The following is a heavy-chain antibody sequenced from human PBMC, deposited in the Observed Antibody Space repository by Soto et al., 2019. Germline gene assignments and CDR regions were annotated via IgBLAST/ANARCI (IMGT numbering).Heavy chain of an antibody. CDR2: ISNDGRSK. D-gene: IGHD3-3*01. Sequence: QVQLVESGGGVVQPGTSLRLSCAASGFTFRSHGMHWVRQVPGKGLEWVAAISNDGRSKYYADSVKGRFSISRDNSENTMYLQMNSLRVEDTAMYYCAEQYEFGGLEHYWGQGTLVTVSS. V-gene: IGHV3-30*18. CDR3: AEQYEFGGLEHY. J-gene: IGHJ4*02. CDR1: GFTFRSHG.